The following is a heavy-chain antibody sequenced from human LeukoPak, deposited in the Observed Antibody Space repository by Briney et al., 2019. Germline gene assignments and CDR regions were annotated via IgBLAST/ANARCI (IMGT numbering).Heavy chain of an antibody. D-gene: IGHD6-19*01. CDR2: IWNDGINK. CDR3: ATYISVWYYFDY. CDR1: GFTFSSYG. V-gene: IGHV3-33*01. Sequence: PGGSLRLSCTASGFTFSSYGMHWVRQAPGKGLEWVAVIWNDGINKFYAHSVKGRFTISRDSSKDTVYLQMNNLGAEDTAVYYCATYISVWYYFDYWGQGTLVGVST. J-gene: IGHJ4*02.